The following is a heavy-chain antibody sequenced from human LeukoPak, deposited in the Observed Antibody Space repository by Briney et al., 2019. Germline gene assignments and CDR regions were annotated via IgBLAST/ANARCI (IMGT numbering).Heavy chain of an antibody. Sequence: SQTLSLTCTVSGGSISSGDYYWSWIRQPPGKGLEWIGYIYYSGSTYYNPSLKSRVTISVDTSKNQFSLTLTSVTAADTAVYYCARRRVITTYWDAFDIWGQGTMVTVSS. V-gene: IGHV4-30-4*08. CDR3: ARRRVITTYWDAFDI. CDR1: GGSISSGDYY. CDR2: IYYSGST. J-gene: IGHJ3*02. D-gene: IGHD3-22*01.